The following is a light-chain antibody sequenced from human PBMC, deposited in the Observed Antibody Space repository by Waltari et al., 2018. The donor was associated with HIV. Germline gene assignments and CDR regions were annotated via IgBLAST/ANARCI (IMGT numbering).Light chain of an antibody. Sequence: EIVLTQSPGTLSLSPGDRVILSCRASQSVSSSHLAWYQQKPGQAPRLVIYAASSRATGIPDRFSGSGSGTDFTLTISRLEPEDFAVYYCQQYGSSLWTFGQGTKVEAK. V-gene: IGKV3-20*01. CDR2: AAS. J-gene: IGKJ1*01. CDR1: QSVSSSH. CDR3: QQYGSSLWT.